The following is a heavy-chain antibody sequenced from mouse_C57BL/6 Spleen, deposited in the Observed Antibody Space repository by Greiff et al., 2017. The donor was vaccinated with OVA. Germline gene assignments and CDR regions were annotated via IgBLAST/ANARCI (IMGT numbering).Heavy chain of an antibody. CDR3: ARPLYDYHMYFDV. CDR1: GYTFTSYW. D-gene: IGHD2-4*01. J-gene: IGHJ1*03. V-gene: IGHV1-53*01. CDR2: INPSNGGT. Sequence: QVQLKQPGTELVKPGASVKLSCKASGYTFTSYWMHWVKQRPGQGLEWIGNINPSNGGTNYNEKFKSKATLTVDKSSSTAYMQLSSLTSEDSAVYYCARPLYDYHMYFDVWGTGTTVTVSS.